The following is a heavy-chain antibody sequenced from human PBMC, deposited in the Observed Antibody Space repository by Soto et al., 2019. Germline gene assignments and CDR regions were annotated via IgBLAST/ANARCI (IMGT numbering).Heavy chain of an antibody. CDR1: GFTSDSYA. V-gene: IGHV3-23*01. CDR3: AKNRGLQYCVNY. Sequence: GGSLRLSCAASGFTSDSYAMNWVRQAPGKGLEWVSTISGSGDYTYYTDSVKGRFTISRDNSKNMMYLQMNSLRAEDTAIYYCAKNRGLQYCVNYCVQGTLVTVSS. CDR2: ISGSGDYT. J-gene: IGHJ4*02. D-gene: IGHD2-15*01.